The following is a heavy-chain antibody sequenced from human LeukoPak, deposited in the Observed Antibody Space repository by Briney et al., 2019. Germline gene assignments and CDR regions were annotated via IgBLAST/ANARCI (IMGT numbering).Heavy chain of an antibody. CDR2: MYYSGST. Sequence: SETLSLTCAVSGGSISSSSYYWGWIRQPPGKGLEWIGSMYYSGSTYYNPSLKSRDTISVDTSKNQFSLKLSSVTAADTAVYYCARDTVAFDYWGQGTLVTVSS. CDR1: GGSISSSSYY. CDR3: ARDTVAFDY. J-gene: IGHJ4*02. D-gene: IGHD2-15*01. V-gene: IGHV4-39*02.